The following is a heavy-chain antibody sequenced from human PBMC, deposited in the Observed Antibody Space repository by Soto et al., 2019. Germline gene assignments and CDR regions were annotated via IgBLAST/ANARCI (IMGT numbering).Heavy chain of an antibody. CDR1: GYTFTSYG. V-gene: IGHV1-18*01. Sequence: ASVKVSCKASGYTFTSYGISWVRQAPGQGLEWMGWISAYNGNTNYAQKLQGRVTMTTDTSTSTAYMELRSLRSDDTAVYYCARNLPSAYYYDSSGPPEGAFDYWGQGTLVTVSS. D-gene: IGHD3-22*01. J-gene: IGHJ4*02. CDR3: ARNLPSAYYYDSSGPPEGAFDY. CDR2: ISAYNGNT.